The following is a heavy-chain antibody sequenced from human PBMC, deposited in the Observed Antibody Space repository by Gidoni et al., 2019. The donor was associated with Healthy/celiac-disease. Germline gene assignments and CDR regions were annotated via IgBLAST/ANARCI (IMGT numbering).Heavy chain of an antibody. CDR3: ARDQQRGSKGGLNWFDP. J-gene: IGHJ5*02. D-gene: IGHD6-25*01. CDR1: GFTFSSYA. CDR2: ISYDGSNK. Sequence: QVQLVESGGGVVQPGRSLRLSCAASGFTFSSYARHWVRQAPGKGLAWVAVISYDGSNKYYADSVKGRFTISRDNSKNTLYLQMNSLRAEDTAVYYCARDQQRGSKGGLNWFDPWGQGTLVTVSS. V-gene: IGHV3-30-3*01.